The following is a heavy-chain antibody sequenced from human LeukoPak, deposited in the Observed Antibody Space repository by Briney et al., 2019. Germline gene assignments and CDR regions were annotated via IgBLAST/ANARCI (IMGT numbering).Heavy chain of an antibody. Sequence: SQTLSLTCTVSGGSISSGDYYWSWIRQPLGKGLEWIGYIYYSGSTNYNPSLKSRVTISVDTSKNQFSLKLRSVTAADTAVYYCARVASPDTYYYDSKGYFDYWGQGTLVTVSS. J-gene: IGHJ4*02. CDR3: ARVASPDTYYYDSKGYFDY. CDR2: IYYSGST. CDR1: GGSISSGDYY. D-gene: IGHD3-22*01. V-gene: IGHV4-61*08.